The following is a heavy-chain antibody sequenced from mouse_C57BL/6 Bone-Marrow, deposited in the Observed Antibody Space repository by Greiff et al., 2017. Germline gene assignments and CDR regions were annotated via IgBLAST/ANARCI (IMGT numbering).Heavy chain of an antibody. D-gene: IGHD1-1*01. CDR2: IYPRSGNT. V-gene: IGHV1-81*01. J-gene: IGHJ1*03. Sequence: QVQLQQSGAELARPGASVKLSCKASGYTFTSYGISWVKQRTGQGLEWIGEIYPRSGNTYYNEKFKGKATLTADKSSSTAYMELRSLTSEDSAVYFCARRGYYGSSGYFDVWGTGTTVTVSS. CDR3: ARRGYYGSSGYFDV. CDR1: GYTFTSYG.